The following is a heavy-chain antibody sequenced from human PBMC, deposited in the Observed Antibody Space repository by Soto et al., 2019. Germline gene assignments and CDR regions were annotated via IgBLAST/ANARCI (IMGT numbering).Heavy chain of an antibody. CDR3: AKAGFWSGYTQNWFDP. CDR1: GFTFDDYA. V-gene: IGHV3-9*01. J-gene: IGHJ5*02. CDR2: ISWNSGSI. D-gene: IGHD3-3*01. Sequence: EVQLVESGGGLVQPGRSLRLSCAASGFTFDDYAMHWVRQAPGKGLEWVSGISWNSGSIGYADSVKGRFTISRDNAKNSLYLQMNRLRAEDTALYYCAKAGFWSGYTQNWFDPWGQGTLVTVSS.